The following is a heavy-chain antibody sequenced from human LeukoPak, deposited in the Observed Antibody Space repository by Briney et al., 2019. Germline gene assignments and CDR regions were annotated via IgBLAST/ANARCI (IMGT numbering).Heavy chain of an antibody. V-gene: IGHV3-48*03. J-gene: IGHJ6*02. D-gene: IGHD7-27*01. CDR1: GFTFSSYE. CDR2: ISSSGSTT. Sequence: GGSLRLSCAASGFTFSSYEMNWVRQAPGKGLEWISYISSSGSTTYNADSVEGRFTISRDNAKNSLFLQMNSLRAEDTATYYCAKGFDEVSILTGGMDVWGQGTTVTVSS. CDR3: AKGFDEVSILTGGMDV.